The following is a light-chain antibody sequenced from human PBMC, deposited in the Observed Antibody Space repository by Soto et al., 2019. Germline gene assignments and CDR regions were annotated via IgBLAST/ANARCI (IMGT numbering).Light chain of an antibody. V-gene: IGKV3-20*01. CDR1: QSISRY. CDR2: GAS. Sequence: IVLTQSPGTLSLSPCERTTLSSRASQSISRYLAWYQQKPGQGPRLLIYGASSRATGTPDRFSGSGSGTDFTLTINRLEPEDFALYYCQQYGSSPPTFGQGTKVDIK. CDR3: QQYGSSPPT. J-gene: IGKJ1*01.